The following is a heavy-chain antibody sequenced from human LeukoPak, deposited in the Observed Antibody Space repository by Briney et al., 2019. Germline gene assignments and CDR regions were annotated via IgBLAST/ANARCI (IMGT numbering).Heavy chain of an antibody. J-gene: IGHJ4*02. CDR2: INPNSGGT. CDR3: ARRCDTSSYYTYYFDY. D-gene: IGHD3-22*01. V-gene: IGHV1-2*02. CDR1: GYTFTAYY. Sequence: ASVKVSCKASGYTFTAYYIHRVRQAPGQGLEWMGWINPNSGGTNYAQKFQGRVTMTRDTSISTAYMELSRLRSDDTAVYFCARRCDTSSYYTYYFDYWGQGTLVTVSS.